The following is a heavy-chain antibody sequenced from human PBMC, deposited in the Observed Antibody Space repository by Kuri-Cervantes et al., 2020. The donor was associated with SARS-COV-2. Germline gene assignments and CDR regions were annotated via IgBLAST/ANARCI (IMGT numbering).Heavy chain of an antibody. CDR1: GYTFTSYG. CDR3: AGLRFDSLVPQ. V-gene: IGHV1-46*01. D-gene: IGHD3-9*01. Sequence: ASVKVSCKASGYTFTSYGISWVRQAPGQGLEWMGIINPTVGDTTYAQKFQGRVTMTRDTSTSTVYMELSSLRYEDTAVYYCAGLRFDSLVPQWGQGTRVTVSS. J-gene: IGHJ4*02. CDR2: INPTVGDT.